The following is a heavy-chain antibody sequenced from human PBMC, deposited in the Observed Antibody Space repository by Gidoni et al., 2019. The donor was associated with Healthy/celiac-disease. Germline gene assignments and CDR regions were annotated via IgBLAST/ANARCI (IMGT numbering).Heavy chain of an antibody. CDR1: GGPISSSSYY. D-gene: IGHD2-2*01. V-gene: IGHV4-39*01. Sequence: QLQLQESGPGLVKPSETLSLTCTVSGGPISSSSYYWGWIRQPPGKGLEWIGSIYYSGSTYYNPSLKSRVTISVDTSKNQFSLKLSSVTAADTAVYYCARLVVVPAAMNAFDIWGQGTMVTVSS. CDR3: ARLVVVPAAMNAFDI. J-gene: IGHJ3*02. CDR2: IYYSGST.